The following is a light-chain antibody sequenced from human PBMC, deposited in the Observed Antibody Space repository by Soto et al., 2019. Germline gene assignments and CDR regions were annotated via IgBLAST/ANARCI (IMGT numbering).Light chain of an antibody. J-gene: IGKJ2*01. CDR3: QQYHNWPPYT. Sequence: EIVMTQSPATLSVSPGERATLSCRASQSVSSNLAWYQQKPGQAPRLLIYDASTRATGIPARFSGSGSGTEFTLTIGSLQSEDFAVYYCQQYHNWPPYTFGQGTKLEIK. V-gene: IGKV3-15*01. CDR1: QSVSSN. CDR2: DAS.